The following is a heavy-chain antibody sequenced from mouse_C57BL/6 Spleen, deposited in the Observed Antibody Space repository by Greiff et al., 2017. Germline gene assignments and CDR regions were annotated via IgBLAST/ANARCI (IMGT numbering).Heavy chain of an antibody. CDR2: IDPSDSYT. J-gene: IGHJ4*01. V-gene: IGHV1-50*01. D-gene: IGHD2-2*01. Sequence: QVQLQQPGAELVKPGASVKLSCKASGYTFTSYWMQWVKQRPGQGLEWIGEIDPSDSYTNYNQKFKGKATLTVDTSSSTAYMQLSSLTSEDSAVYYCARRGYYGYDVAMDYGGQGTSVTVSS. CDR3: ARRGYYGYDVAMDY. CDR1: GYTFTSYW.